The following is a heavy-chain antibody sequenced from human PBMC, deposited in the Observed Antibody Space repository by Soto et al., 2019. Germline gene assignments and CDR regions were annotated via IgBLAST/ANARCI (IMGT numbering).Heavy chain of an antibody. CDR2: ISSASSET. CDR3: ARVDY. Sequence: GSLRLACDASGXTFSRVSMNWVRQVPGKGLEWVASISSASSETWYADSVKCRFIISRDNAQNSLFLQMNTLRPEDSAIYYCARVDYWGPGTQGTVS. J-gene: IGHJ4*02. V-gene: IGHV3-21*01. CDR1: GXTFSRVS.